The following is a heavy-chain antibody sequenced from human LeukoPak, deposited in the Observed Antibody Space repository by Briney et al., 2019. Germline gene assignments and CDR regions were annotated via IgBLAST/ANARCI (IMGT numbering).Heavy chain of an antibody. V-gene: IGHV4-38-2*01. CDR3: ARSYSTPAHWFDP. J-gene: IGHJ5*02. CDR2: IYHSGST. CDR1: GYSISSGYY. D-gene: IGHD4-11*01. Sequence: SETLPLTCAVSGYSISSGYYWGWIRQPPGKGLEWIGSIYHSGSTYYNPSLKSRVTISVDTSKNQFSLKLSSVTAADTAVYYCARSYSTPAHWFDPWGQGTLVTVSS.